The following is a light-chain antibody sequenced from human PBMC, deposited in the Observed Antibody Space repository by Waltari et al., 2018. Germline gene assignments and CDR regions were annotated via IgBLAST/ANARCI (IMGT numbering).Light chain of an antibody. V-gene: IGKV2-30*01. J-gene: IGKJ1*01. CDR2: KVS. CDR3: MQGAHWPWT. CDR1: QSLVSRDGNTY. Sequence: DVVMTQSPLSLPVTLGQPASISCRSSQSLVSRDGNTYFNWFHQRPGHSPRRLIYKVSNRDSGVPDRFSGSGSGTDFTLRISKVEAEDGGVYYCMQGAHWPWTFGQGP.